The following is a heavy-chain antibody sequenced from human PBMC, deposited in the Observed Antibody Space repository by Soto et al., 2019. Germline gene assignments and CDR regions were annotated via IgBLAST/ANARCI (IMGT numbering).Heavy chain of an antibody. Sequence: EVQLVESGGGLVQPGGSLRLSCGASGFTFSSYWMSWVRQAPGKGLEWVANIKKDGSEKYYVDSVKGRFTISRDNAKNSLYLQMNSLGAEDTAVYYCARVMEIVASSYFPIHYFDYWGQGTLVTVSS. J-gene: IGHJ4*02. D-gene: IGHD5-12*01. CDR3: ARVMEIVASSYFPIHYFDY. CDR1: GFTFSSYW. CDR2: IKKDGSEK. V-gene: IGHV3-7*01.